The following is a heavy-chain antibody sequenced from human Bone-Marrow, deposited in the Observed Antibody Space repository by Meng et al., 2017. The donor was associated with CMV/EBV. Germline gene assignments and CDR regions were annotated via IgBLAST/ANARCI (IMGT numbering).Heavy chain of an antibody. CDR2: IYSGGST. CDR1: GFTVSSNY. D-gene: IGHD1-14*01. Sequence: GESLKISCAASGFTVSSNYMSWVRQAPGKGLEWVSVIYSGGSTYYADSVKGRFTISRDNSKNTLYLQMNSLSAEDTAVYYCERVFFKPLGAHFYYGMDVWGQATTVTVSS. V-gene: IGHV3-53*01. J-gene: IGHJ6*02. CDR3: ERVFFKPLGAHFYYGMDV.